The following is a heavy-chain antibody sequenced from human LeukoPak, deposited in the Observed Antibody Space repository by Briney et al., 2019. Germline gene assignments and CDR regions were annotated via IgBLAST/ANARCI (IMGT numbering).Heavy chain of an antibody. Sequence: ASVKVSCKASGYTFTGYYMHWVRQAPGQGLEWMGWINPNSGGTNYAQKFQGRVTMTRDTSISTAYMELSRLRSDDTAVYYCARGGSYGNYYYHMDVWGKGTTVTVSS. CDR1: GYTFTGYY. D-gene: IGHD5-18*01. J-gene: IGHJ6*03. CDR3: ARGGSYGNYYYHMDV. V-gene: IGHV1-2*02. CDR2: INPNSGGT.